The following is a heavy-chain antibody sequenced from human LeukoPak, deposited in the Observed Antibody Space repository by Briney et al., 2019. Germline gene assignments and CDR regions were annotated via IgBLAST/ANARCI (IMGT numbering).Heavy chain of an antibody. CDR3: ASDRGSGWFDY. CDR1: GGSIRNYY. Sequence: SETLSLTCTVSGGSIRNYYWNWIRQPDGRGLEWVGRIQTSGNTNYSPSLKSRITISVDRSKNQVSLKLSSVTAADTAVYYCASDRGSGWFDYWGQGTLVTVSS. J-gene: IGHJ4*02. V-gene: IGHV4-4*07. D-gene: IGHD6-19*01. CDR2: IQTSGNT.